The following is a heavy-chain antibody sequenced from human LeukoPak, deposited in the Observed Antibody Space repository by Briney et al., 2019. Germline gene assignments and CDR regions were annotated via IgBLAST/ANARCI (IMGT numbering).Heavy chain of an antibody. J-gene: IGHJ4*02. CDR1: GYTFTRYY. D-gene: IGHD4-17*01. CDR2: INPSGGST. V-gene: IGHV1-46*01. Sequence: ASVKVSCKASGYTFTRYYIHWVRQAPGQGLEWMEMINPSGGSTTYAQKFQGRVTMTRDTSTSTVYMELSSLRSEDTAVYYGARGYGDYAYWGQGTLVTVSS. CDR3: ARGYGDYAY.